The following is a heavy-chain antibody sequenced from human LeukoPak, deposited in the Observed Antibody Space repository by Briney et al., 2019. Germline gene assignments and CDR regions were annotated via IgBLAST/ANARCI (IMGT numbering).Heavy chain of an antibody. V-gene: IGHV1-69*05. D-gene: IGHD6-13*01. J-gene: IGHJ4*02. CDR2: IIPIFGTA. CDR1: GYTFTSYG. Sequence: GASVKVSCKASGYTFTSYGISWVRQAPGQGLEWMGRIIPIFGTANYAQKFQGRVTITTDESTSTAYMELSSLRSEDTAVYYCATDSGIAAAGPLRWGQGTLVTVSS. CDR3: ATDSGIAAAGPLR.